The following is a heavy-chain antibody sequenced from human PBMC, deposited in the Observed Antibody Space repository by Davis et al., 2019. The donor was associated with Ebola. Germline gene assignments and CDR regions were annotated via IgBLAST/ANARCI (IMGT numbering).Heavy chain of an antibody. J-gene: IGHJ4*02. CDR2: IYNSGST. Sequence: PSETLSLTCTVSGYSISSSSYYWGWIRQPPGKGLEWIGSIYNSGSTYYNPSLKSRVTISVDTSKNQFSLNLSSVTAADTAVYYCATQELGRTHYSDYWGLGTLVTVSS. D-gene: IGHD7-27*01. CDR1: GYSISSSSYY. CDR3: ATQELGRTHYSDY. V-gene: IGHV4-39*07.